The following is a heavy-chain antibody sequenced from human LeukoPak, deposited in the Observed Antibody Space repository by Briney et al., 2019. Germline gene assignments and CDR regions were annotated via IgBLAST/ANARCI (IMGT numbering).Heavy chain of an antibody. V-gene: IGHV3-11*05. CDR3: ARELGVSRAFDT. D-gene: IGHD6-6*01. Sequence: RGSLRHSCVGSGFYPNEYYTAWIRQTPGKGLQRVSYMRRGSDYKAYEDSVKGRFTISRDNGKNSLYLQMNSLTAEDTAVYYCARELGVSRAFDTWGQGTMVTVSS. CDR2: MRRGSDYK. CDR1: GFYPNEYY. J-gene: IGHJ3*02.